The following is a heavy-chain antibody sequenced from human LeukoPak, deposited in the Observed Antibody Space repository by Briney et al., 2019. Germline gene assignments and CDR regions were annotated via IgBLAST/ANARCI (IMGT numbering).Heavy chain of an antibody. J-gene: IGHJ6*02. CDR2: INPNSGGT. CDR3: ASQLPKTTVFDYYGMDV. Sequence: GASVKVSCKASGYTFTSYGISWVRQAPGQGLEWMGWINPNSGGTNYAQKFQGRVTMTRDTSISTAYMELSRLRSDDTAVYYCASQLPKTTVFDYYGMDVWGQGTTVTVSS. D-gene: IGHD4-17*01. V-gene: IGHV1-2*02. CDR1: GYTFTSYG.